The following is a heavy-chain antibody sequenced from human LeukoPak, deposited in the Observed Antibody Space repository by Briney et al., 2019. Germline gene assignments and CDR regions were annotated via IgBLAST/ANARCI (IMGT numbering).Heavy chain of an antibody. CDR1: GFTFSSYE. Sequence: GGSLRLSCAASGFTFSSYEMNWVRQAPGKGLEWVSYISSSGSNIYYADSVKGRFTISRDNAKNSLYLQMNSLRAEDTAVYYCARTPLRLRLGELSPHSVGYFDYWGQGTLVTVSS. CDR2: ISSSGSNI. V-gene: IGHV3-48*03. J-gene: IGHJ4*02. D-gene: IGHD3-16*02. CDR3: ARTPLRLRLGELSPHSVGYFDY.